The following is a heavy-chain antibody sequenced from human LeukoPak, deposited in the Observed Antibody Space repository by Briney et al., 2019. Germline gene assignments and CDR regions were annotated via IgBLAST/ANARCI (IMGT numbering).Heavy chain of an antibody. CDR1: GGSISSYY. Sequence: TSETLSLTCTVSGGSISSYYWSWIRQPPGKGLEWIGYIYYSGSTNYNPSLKSRVTISVDTSKNQFSLKLSSVTAADTAVYYCARSLGYSTISVSRSGNWFDPWGQGTLVTVSS. D-gene: IGHD6-13*01. J-gene: IGHJ5*02. V-gene: IGHV4-59*12. CDR2: IYYSGST. CDR3: ARSLGYSTISVSRSGNWFDP.